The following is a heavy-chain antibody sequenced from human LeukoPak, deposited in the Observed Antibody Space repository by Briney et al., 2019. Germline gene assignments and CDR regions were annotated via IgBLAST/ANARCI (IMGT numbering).Heavy chain of an antibody. V-gene: IGHV3-30*02. CDR2: IRYDGSNK. J-gene: IGHJ4*02. CDR1: GFTSSSYG. CDR3: AKDSLWFGELYYFDY. D-gene: IGHD3-10*01. Sequence: GSLRLSCAASGFTSSSYGMHWVRQAPGKGLEWVAFIRYDGSNKNYADSVKGRFTISRDNSENTLYLQMNSLRAEDTAVYYCAKDSLWFGELYYFDYWGQGTLVTVSS.